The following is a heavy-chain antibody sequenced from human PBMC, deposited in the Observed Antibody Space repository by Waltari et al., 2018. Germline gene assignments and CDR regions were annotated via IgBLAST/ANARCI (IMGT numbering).Heavy chain of an antibody. CDR2: INHRGNT. CDR3: ARRSAVEMIYTWPYYYYFMDV. D-gene: IGHD3-16*01. V-gene: IGHV4-34*01. Sequence: QVQLQQWGAGLLKPSETLSPTCAVYGGSFSDYYWSWIRQSPEKGLEWIGEINHRGNTYHNPSLKSRVTISVDTSKNQFSLNLRSVTTADTAVYYCARRSAVEMIYTWPYYYYFMDVWGKGTTISVSS. J-gene: IGHJ6*03. CDR1: GGSFSDYY.